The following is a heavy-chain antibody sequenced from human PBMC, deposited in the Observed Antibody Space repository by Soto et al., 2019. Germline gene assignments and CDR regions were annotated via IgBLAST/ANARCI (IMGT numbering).Heavy chain of an antibody. V-gene: IGHV1-69*12. CDR3: ARDAVEMATTYFDY. J-gene: IGHJ4*02. CDR2: IIPIFGTA. CDR1: GGTFSSYA. D-gene: IGHD5-12*01. Sequence: QVQLVQSGAEVKKPGSSVKVSCKASGGTFSSYAISWVRQAPGQGLEWMGGIIPIFGTANYAQKFQGRVTXXAXEXXSTAYMELSSLRSEDTAVYYCARDAVEMATTYFDYWGQGTLVTVSS.